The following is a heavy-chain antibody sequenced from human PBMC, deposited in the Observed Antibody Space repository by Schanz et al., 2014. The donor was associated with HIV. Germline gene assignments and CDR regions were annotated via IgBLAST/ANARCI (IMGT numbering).Heavy chain of an antibody. CDR2: VIGSGVRT. Sequence: EVHLLESGGGLAQPGGSLTLSCAASGFTFTNHALSWVRQAPGRGLEWVSTVIGSGVRTIYADSVKGRFTISRDNSKNTVYLQMNSLRAEDTAIYHCGTYNYGSGHDYWGQGTLVTVSS. V-gene: IGHV3-23*01. J-gene: IGHJ4*02. D-gene: IGHD3-10*01. CDR1: GFTFTNHA. CDR3: GTYNYGSGHDY.